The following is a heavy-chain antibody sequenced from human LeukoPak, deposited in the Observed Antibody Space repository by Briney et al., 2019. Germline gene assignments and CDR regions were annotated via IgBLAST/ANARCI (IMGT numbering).Heavy chain of an antibody. V-gene: IGHV3-7*01. Sequence: GGSLRLSCAASGFTFNNYWMTWVPQAPGKGLEWVPSINQSGSERYSLDSVKGRFTIPRHNDKNTVDLQMNSLRVDVTDFYYCASRTYGGHPIPLDYWGQGILVTVSS. CDR3: ASRTYGGHPIPLDY. D-gene: IGHD4-23*01. J-gene: IGHJ4*02. CDR1: GFTFNNYW. CDR2: INQSGSER.